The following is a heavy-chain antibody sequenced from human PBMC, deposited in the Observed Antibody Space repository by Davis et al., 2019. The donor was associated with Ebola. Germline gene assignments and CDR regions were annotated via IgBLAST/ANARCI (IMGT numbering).Heavy chain of an antibody. CDR3: ARQEEWLNYYFDY. J-gene: IGHJ4*02. V-gene: IGHV5-51*01. D-gene: IGHD5-12*01. CDR2: IYPADSDT. CDR1: GYSFTSYW. Sequence: GESLKISCKGSGYSFTSYWIGWVRQMPGKGLEWMGIIYPADSDTKYSPSFQGQVTISADKSISTAYLQWSSLKASDTAIYYCARQEEWLNYYFDYWGQGTLVTVSS.